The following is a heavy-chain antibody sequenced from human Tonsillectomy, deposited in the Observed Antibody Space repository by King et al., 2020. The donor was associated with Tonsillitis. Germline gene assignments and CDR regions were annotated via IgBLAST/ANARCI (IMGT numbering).Heavy chain of an antibody. J-gene: IGHJ5*02. CDR1: GGSISSGGYY. V-gene: IGHV4-31*03. D-gene: IGHD3-3*01. Sequence: VQLQESGPGLVKPSQTLSLTCTVSGGSISSGGYYWSWIRQHPGKGLEWIGYIYYSGSTYYNPSLKSRVTISVDTSKNQFSLKLSSVTAADTAVYYCARNHRITIFGGVSWFDPWGQGTLVTVSS. CDR2: IYYSGST. CDR3: ARNHRITIFGGVSWFDP.